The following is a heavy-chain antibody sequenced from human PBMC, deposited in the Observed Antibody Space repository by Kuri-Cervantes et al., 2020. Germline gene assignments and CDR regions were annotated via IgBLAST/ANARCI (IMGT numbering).Heavy chain of an antibody. J-gene: IGHJ4*02. V-gene: IGHV3-74*01. CDR1: GLTLSSY. CDR3: ARYMVGATGSDY. CDR2: INSDGSST. Sequence: GESLKISCAASGLTLSSYMHWVRQAPGKGLVWVSRINSDGSSTSYADSVKGRFAISRDNAKNTLYLQMNSLRAEDTAVYYCARYMVGATGSDYWGQGTLVTVSS. D-gene: IGHD1-26*01.